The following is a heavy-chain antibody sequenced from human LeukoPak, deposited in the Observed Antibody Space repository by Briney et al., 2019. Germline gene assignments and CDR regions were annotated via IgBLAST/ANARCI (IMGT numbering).Heavy chain of an antibody. CDR2: IRHDGSNK. Sequence: QPGGSLRLSCAASGFTFSSYGIHWVRQAPGKGLEWVAFIRHDGSNKYYADSVKGRFTISRDNPKNTRDLQMNILRAEDTAVYYCPRDQYGSGHWFDPWGQRTLVTASP. V-gene: IGHV3-30*02. CDR1: GFTFSSYG. CDR3: PRDQYGSGHWFDP. J-gene: IGHJ5*02. D-gene: IGHD3-10*01.